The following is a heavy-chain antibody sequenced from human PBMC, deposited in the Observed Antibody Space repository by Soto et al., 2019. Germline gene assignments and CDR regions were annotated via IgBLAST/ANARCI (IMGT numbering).Heavy chain of an antibody. D-gene: IGHD4-17*01. J-gene: IGHJ4*02. CDR2: ISSSGNTI. CDR1: GFTFSNYK. CDR3: ARDEYGGAYDY. V-gene: IGHV3-48*03. Sequence: EVQLVESGGGLVQPGGSLRLSCAASGFTFSNYKMNWVRQAPGKGLEWVSYISSSGNTIHYADSVKGRFTISRDNAKKSLYLQVNSLRAEDTAVYYCARDEYGGAYDYWGQGTLVTVSS.